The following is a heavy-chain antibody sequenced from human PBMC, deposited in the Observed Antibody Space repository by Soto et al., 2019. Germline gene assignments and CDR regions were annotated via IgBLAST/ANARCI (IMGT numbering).Heavy chain of an antibody. CDR2: IIPIFGTA. CDR1: GGTFSSDA. CDR3: ARAPKSYSSSSGYFDY. V-gene: IGHV1-69*13. Sequence: SVKVCCKACGGTFSSDAIGGVRQAPGQGLEWMGGIIPIFGTANYAQKFQGRVTITADESTSTAYMELSSLRSEDTAVYYCARAPKSYSSSSGYFDYWGQGTLVTVSS. D-gene: IGHD6-6*01. J-gene: IGHJ4*02.